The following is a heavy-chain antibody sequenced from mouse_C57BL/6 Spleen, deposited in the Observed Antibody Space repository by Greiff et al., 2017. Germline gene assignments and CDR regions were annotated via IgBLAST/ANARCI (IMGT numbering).Heavy chain of an antibody. CDR1: GFTFSDYG. Sequence: EVKLMESGGGLVKPGGSLKLSCAASGFTFSDYGMHWVRQAPETGLEWVAYISSGSSNSDYADTVKGRFTISRDNAKNTLFLQMTSLRSEVTAMYYCARKDYGNYYFDYWGQGTTLTVSS. D-gene: IGHD2-1*01. V-gene: IGHV5-17*01. J-gene: IGHJ2*01. CDR2: ISSGSSNS. CDR3: ARKDYGNYYFDY.